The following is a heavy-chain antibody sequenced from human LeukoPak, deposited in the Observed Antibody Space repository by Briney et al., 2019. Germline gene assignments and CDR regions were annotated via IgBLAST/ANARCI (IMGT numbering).Heavy chain of an antibody. CDR2: ISTYNGNT. CDR3: AVEDDYGDPRWDY. Sequence: ASVKVSCKASGYTFTSYGISWVRQAPGQGLEWMGWISTYNGNTNYAQKVQGRVSMTTDTSTSTAYMELRSLRSDYTAVYYCAVEDDYGDPRWDYWGQGTLVTVSS. CDR1: GYTFTSYG. J-gene: IGHJ4*02. V-gene: IGHV1-18*01. D-gene: IGHD4-17*01.